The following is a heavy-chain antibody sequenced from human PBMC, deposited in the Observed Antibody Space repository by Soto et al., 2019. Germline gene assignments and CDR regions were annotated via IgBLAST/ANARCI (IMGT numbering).Heavy chain of an antibody. CDR3: ARGREAYGSGSARDFDY. CDR2: INHSGST. J-gene: IGHJ4*02. D-gene: IGHD3-10*01. Sequence: PSETLSLTCAVYGGSFSGYYWSWIRQPPGKGLEWIGEINHSGSTNYNPSLKSRVTISVDTSKNQFSLKLSSVTAADTAVYYCARGREAYGSGSARDFDYWGQGTLVTVSS. V-gene: IGHV4-34*01. CDR1: GGSFSGYY.